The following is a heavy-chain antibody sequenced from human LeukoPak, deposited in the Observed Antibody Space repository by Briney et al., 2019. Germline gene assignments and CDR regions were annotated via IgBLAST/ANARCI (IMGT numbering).Heavy chain of an antibody. CDR1: GFTSSSYW. D-gene: IGHD3-3*02. Sequence: PGGSLRLSCAASGFTSSSYWMHWVRQVPGKGLVWVSRISGDGTARNYADSVKGRFTISRDNAKNSLYLQMNSLRAEDSAVYYCARDFFHSDISRPFDYWGQGTLVTVSS. V-gene: IGHV3-74*01. CDR3: ARDFFHSDISRPFDY. J-gene: IGHJ4*02. CDR2: ISGDGTAR.